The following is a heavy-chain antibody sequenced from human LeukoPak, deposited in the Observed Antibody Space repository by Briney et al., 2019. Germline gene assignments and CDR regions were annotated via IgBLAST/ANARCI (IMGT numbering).Heavy chain of an antibody. CDR2: MSPKSGKT. D-gene: IGHD3-9*01. V-gene: IGHV1-8*01. Sequence: GASVKVSCKVSGYTFTSYDINWVRQATGQGLEWMGWMSPKSGKTGYAQKFQGRVTMTSYTSISTAYMELSSLGSEDTAVYYCARGHANYDTLAGYSIYAMDVWGQGTTVTVSS. CDR3: ARGHANYDTLAGYSIYAMDV. J-gene: IGHJ6*02. CDR1: GYTFTSYD.